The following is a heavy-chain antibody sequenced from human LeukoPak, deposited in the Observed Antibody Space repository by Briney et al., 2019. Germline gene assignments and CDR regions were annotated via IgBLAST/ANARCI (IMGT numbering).Heavy chain of an antibody. D-gene: IGHD2-15*01. Sequence: ASVKVSCTASGYTFTSYGISWVRQAPGQGLEWMGWISAYNGNTHYAHKLQGRVTMTTATSTSTAYMELRSLRSDDTAVYYCARPKCSGGRCYWSFFYWGQGTLVTVSS. V-gene: IGHV1-18*01. CDR1: GYTFTSYG. CDR3: ARPKCSGGRCYWSFFY. J-gene: IGHJ4*02. CDR2: ISAYNGNT.